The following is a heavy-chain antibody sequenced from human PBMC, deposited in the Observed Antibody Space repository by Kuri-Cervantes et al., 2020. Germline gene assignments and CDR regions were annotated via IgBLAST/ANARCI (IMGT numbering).Heavy chain of an antibody. D-gene: IGHD1-26*01. CDR2: LWYDGTNK. CDR1: GFTFSAHY. V-gene: IGHV3-33*08. J-gene: IGHJ4*02. CDR3: ARSRIVGATPHFDY. Sequence: GESLKISCVASGFTFSAHYMSWIRQAPGKGLEWVAVLWYDGTNKYYADPVKGRFTISRDNSKNTLYLQMNSLRAEDTAVYYCARSRIVGATPHFDYWGQGTLVTVSS.